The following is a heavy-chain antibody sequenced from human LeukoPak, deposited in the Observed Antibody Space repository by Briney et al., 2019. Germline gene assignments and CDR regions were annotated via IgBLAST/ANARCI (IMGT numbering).Heavy chain of an antibody. CDR3: AKEGVDIVVVPAAMRYYYYYMDV. CDR2: IRYDGSNK. Sequence: PGGSLRLSCAASGFTFSSYGMHWVRQAPGKGLEWVAFIRYDGSNKYYADSVKGRFTISRDNSKNTLYLQMNSLRAEDTAVYYCAKEGVDIVVVPAAMRYYYYYMDVWGKGTTVTVSS. CDR1: GFTFSSYG. J-gene: IGHJ6*03. V-gene: IGHV3-30*02. D-gene: IGHD2-2*01.